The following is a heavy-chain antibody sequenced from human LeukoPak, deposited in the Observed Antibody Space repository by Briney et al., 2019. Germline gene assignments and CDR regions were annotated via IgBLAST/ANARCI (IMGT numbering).Heavy chain of an antibody. CDR3: ARQGESDAFDI. CDR2: ISGSGGRT. CDR1: GFTFSSYA. D-gene: IGHD3-16*01. Sequence: GGSLRLSCAASGFTFSSYAMNWVRQAPGKGLEWVSGISGSGGRTNYADSVKGRFTISRDNSKNTLYLQMNSLRAEDTAVYYCARQGESDAFDIWGQGTMVTVSS. V-gene: IGHV3-23*01. J-gene: IGHJ3*02.